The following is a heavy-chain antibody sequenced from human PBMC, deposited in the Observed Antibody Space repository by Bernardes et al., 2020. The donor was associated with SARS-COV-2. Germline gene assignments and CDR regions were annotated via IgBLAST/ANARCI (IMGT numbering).Heavy chain of an antibody. J-gene: IGHJ5*02. Sequence: SVKVSCKASGDTFTDYAFSWLRQAPGQGLEWMGGIIPFFDSADYAQRFQGRLTVSADKSTSTAYMELSSLTSEDTALYYCARDRYYGSGRWFDRWGQGTLVTVTS. CDR3: ARDRYYGSGRWFDR. V-gene: IGHV1-69*06. D-gene: IGHD3-10*01. CDR2: IIPFFDSA. CDR1: GDTFTDYA.